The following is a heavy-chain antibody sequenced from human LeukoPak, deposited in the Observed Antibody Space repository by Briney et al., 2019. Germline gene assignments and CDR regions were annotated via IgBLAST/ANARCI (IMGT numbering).Heavy chain of an antibody. Sequence: PGGSLRLSCAASGFIFSSYGMHWVRQAPGKGLEWVAVISYDGSNKYYADSVKGRFTISRDNSKNTLYLQMNSLRAEDTAVYYCAKGLAAAANWFDPWGQGTLVTVSS. D-gene: IGHD6-13*01. V-gene: IGHV3-30*18. J-gene: IGHJ5*02. CDR3: AKGLAAAANWFDP. CDR1: GFIFSSYG. CDR2: ISYDGSNK.